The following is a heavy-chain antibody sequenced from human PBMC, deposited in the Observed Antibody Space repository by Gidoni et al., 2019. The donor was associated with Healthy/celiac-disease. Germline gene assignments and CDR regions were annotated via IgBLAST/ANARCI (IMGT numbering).Heavy chain of an antibody. D-gene: IGHD3-9*01. CDR2: ISSSSSYI. CDR3: ARSNVRYFDWLLEYYYYYGMDV. Sequence: EVQLVESGGGLVKPGGSLRLSCAASGSTFSIYSMQWIRQAPGKGLGWVSSISSSSSYIYNADSVNGRFTISRDNAKNSLYLQMNSLRAEDTAVYYCARSNVRYFDWLLEYYYYYGMDVWGQGTTVTVSS. J-gene: IGHJ6*02. CDR1: GSTFSIYS. V-gene: IGHV3-21*01.